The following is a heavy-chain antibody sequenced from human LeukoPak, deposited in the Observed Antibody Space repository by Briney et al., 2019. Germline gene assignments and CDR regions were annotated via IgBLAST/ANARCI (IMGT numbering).Heavy chain of an antibody. CDR3: ARDRSNWNVVPDYYYGMDV. CDR1: GGSLSSGSYY. J-gene: IGHJ6*02. V-gene: IGHV4-61*01. CDR2: IYYSGST. D-gene: IGHD1-20*01. Sequence: SETLSLTCTVSGGSLSSGSYYWSWIRQPPGKGLEWIVYIYYSGSTNYNPSLKSRVTISVDTSKNQFSLKLSSVTAADTAVYYCARDRSNWNVVPDYYYGMDVWGQGTTVTVSS.